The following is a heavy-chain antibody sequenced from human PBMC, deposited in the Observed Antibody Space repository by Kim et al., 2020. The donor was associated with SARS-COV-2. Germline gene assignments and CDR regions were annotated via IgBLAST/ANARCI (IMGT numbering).Heavy chain of an antibody. CDR3: ARGGQWFDP. J-gene: IGHJ5*02. V-gene: IGHV1-2*02. CDR2: GGT. Sequence: GGTNYAQKFQGGVTMTKNTSNSTAYMELSRLRSDDTAVYYCARGGQWFDPWGQGTLVTVSS. D-gene: IGHD3-10*01.